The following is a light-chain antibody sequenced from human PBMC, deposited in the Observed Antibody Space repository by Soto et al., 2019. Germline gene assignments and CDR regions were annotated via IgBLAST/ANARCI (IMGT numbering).Light chain of an antibody. CDR2: AAS. CDR3: QQSYSTPPT. V-gene: IGKV1-39*01. Sequence: DIQMTQSPSSLSASVGDRVTITCRASQSISSYLNWYHQKPGKAPKLLLYAASSLQSGVPSRFSGNGSGTDLTLTISSLQPEDFATYYCQQSYSTPPTFGQGTRLEIK. CDR1: QSISSY. J-gene: IGKJ5*01.